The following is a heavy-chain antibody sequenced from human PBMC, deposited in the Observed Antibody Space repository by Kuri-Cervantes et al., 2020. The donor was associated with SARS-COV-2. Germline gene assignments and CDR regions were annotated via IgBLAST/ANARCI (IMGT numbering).Heavy chain of an antibody. J-gene: IGHJ4*02. D-gene: IGHD6-19*01. CDR1: GFTFSSYS. V-gene: IGHV3-23*01. CDR3: AKGYSSGWSAFDY. CDR2: ISGSGGST. Sequence: ETLSLTCAASGFTFSSYSMHWVRQAPGKGLEWVSAISGSGGSTYYADSVKGRFTISRDNSKNTLYLQMNSLRAEDTAVYYCAKGYSSGWSAFDYWGQGTLVTVSS.